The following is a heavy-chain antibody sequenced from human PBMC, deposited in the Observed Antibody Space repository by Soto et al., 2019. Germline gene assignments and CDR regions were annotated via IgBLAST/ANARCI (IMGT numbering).Heavy chain of an antibody. CDR1: GYTFTSYG. D-gene: IGHD3-16*01. CDR2: ISAYNGNT. Sequence: ASVRVSYRASGYTFTSYGISLVRQAPGQGLEWMGWISAYNGNTNYAQKLQGRVTMTTDTSTSTAYMELRSLRSDDTAVYYCARDRGEPYGRGYYYGMDVWVQGTTVTVSS. V-gene: IGHV1-18*01. CDR3: ARDRGEPYGRGYYYGMDV. J-gene: IGHJ6*02.